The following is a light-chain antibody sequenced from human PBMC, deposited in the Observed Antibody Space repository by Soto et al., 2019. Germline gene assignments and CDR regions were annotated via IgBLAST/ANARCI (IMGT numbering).Light chain of an antibody. CDR1: QSLLHSNGYNY. CDR3: MQALQTFWT. V-gene: IGKV2-28*01. J-gene: IGKJ1*01. CDR2: LGS. Sequence: DIVMTQSPLSLPVTPGEPASISCRSSQSLLHSNGYNYLDWYLQKPGQSPQLLIYLGSNRASGVPDRFSCSGSGTDFTLKISRVEAEDVGVYYCMQALQTFWTFGQGTKVEIK.